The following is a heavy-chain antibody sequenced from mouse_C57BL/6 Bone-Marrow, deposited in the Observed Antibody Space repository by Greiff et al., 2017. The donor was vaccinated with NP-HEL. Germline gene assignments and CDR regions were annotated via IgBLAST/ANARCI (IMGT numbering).Heavy chain of an antibody. Sequence: VQLQESGAELARPGASVKLSCKASGYTFTSYGISWVKQRTGQGLEWIGEIYPRSGNTYYNEKFKGKATLTADKSSSTAYMELRSLTSEDSAVYFYARYRYYYGSSYDAMDYWGQGTSVTVSS. J-gene: IGHJ4*01. CDR2: IYPRSGNT. D-gene: IGHD1-1*01. CDR3: ARYRYYYGSSYDAMDY. V-gene: IGHV1-81*01. CDR1: GYTFTSYG.